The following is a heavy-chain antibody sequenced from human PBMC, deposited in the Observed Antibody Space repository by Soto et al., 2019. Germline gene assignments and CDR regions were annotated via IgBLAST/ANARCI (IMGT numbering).Heavy chain of an antibody. Sequence: EVQLLESGGGLVQPGGSLRLSCAASGFTFSSYAMSWVRQAPGKGLEWVSVISGSGGSTYYADSVKGRFTISRDNSKTPFYLKINALSAEDTAVFYCANRAAVPPFDYGAQGPLAPVSS. D-gene: IGHD6-13*01. CDR2: ISGSGGST. CDR3: ANRAAVPPFDY. CDR1: GFTFSSYA. V-gene: IGHV3-23*01. J-gene: IGHJ4*02.